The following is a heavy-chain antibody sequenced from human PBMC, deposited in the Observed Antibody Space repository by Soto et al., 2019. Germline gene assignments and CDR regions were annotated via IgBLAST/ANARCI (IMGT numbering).Heavy chain of an antibody. CDR2: IKYSGHT. D-gene: IGHD2-2*01. V-gene: IGHV4-39*01. Sequence: QLQLQESGPGLVKPSETLALTCTVSGGSISSISYYWGWIRQPPGKGLEWIGSIKYSGHTFYNPSLKSRVTMSVDTSKNQFSLRLSSVTAAETDVYYCARVDIAVVPSTTFDYWGQGTLVTVSS. CDR3: ARVDIAVVPSTTFDY. J-gene: IGHJ4*02. CDR1: GGSISSISYY.